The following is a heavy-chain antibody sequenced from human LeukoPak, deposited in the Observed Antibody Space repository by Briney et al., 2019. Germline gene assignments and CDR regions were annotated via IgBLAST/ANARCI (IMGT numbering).Heavy chain of an antibody. CDR2: IRYDGSNK. CDR3: AKEQYIAVAGTFDY. CDR1: GFTLSDYV. V-gene: IGHV3-30*02. Sequence: GGSLRLSCSASGFTLSDYVMHWVRQAPGEGLGWVAFIRYDGSNKYYADSVKGRFTISRDNSKNTLYLQMNSLRAEDTAVYYCAKEQYIAVAGTFDYWGQGTLVTVSS. D-gene: IGHD6-19*01. J-gene: IGHJ4*02.